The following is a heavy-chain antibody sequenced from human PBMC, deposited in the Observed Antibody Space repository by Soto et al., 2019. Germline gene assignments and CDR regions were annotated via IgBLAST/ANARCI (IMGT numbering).Heavy chain of an antibody. Sequence: QLQLQESGPGLVKPSETLSLTCTVSGGSISSSSYYWGWIRQPPGKGLEWIGSIYYSGSTYYNPSLKSRVTISVDTSKNQFSLKLSSVTAADTAVYYCARDSSTLQNWFDPWGQGTLVTVSS. V-gene: IGHV4-39*02. CDR3: ARDSSTLQNWFDP. J-gene: IGHJ5*02. D-gene: IGHD6-6*01. CDR2: IYYSGST. CDR1: GGSISSSSYY.